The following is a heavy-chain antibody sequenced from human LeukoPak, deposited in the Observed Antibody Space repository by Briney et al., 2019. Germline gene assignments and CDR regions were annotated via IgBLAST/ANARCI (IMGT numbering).Heavy chain of an antibody. CDR1: GGTFSSYA. CDR2: NIPIFGTA. J-gene: IGHJ4*02. V-gene: IGHV1-69*05. D-gene: IGHD1-26*01. Sequence: GSSVKVSCKASGGTFSSYAISWVRPAPGQGIEWMGRNIPIFGTANYARKFQGRVTITTDEPTRTAYMELSSLRSEDTAVYYCAREIMASYSGSYYFDYWGQGTLVTVSS. CDR3: AREIMASYSGSYYFDY.